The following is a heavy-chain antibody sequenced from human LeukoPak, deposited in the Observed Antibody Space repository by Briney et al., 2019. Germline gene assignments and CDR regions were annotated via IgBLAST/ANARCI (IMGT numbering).Heavy chain of an antibody. CDR1: GGSISSGDYY. V-gene: IGHV4-30-4*01. D-gene: IGHD2-2*01. J-gene: IGHJ6*02. Sequence: SETLSLTCTVSGGSISSGDYYWSWIRQPPGKGLEWIGYIYYSGSTYYNPSLKSRVTISVDTSKNQFSLKLSSVTAADTAVYYCARESSTSCYRCGMDVWAKGPRSPSP. CDR3: ARESSTSCYRCGMDV. CDR2: IYYSGST.